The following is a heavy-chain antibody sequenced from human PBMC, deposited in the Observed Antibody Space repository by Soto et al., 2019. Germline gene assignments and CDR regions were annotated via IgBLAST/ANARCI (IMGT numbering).Heavy chain of an antibody. CDR2: ISGSGGST. V-gene: IGHV3-23*01. CDR3: AKANNYGDYGLYFDY. CDR1: GFTFSSYA. J-gene: IGHJ4*02. D-gene: IGHD4-17*01. Sequence: EVQLLESGGGLVQPGGSLRLSCAASGFTFSSYAMSWVRQAPGKGLEWVSAISGSGGSTYYADSVKGRFTISRDNSKNTRYLQMNSLRAEDTAVYYCAKANNYGDYGLYFDYWGQGTLVTVSS.